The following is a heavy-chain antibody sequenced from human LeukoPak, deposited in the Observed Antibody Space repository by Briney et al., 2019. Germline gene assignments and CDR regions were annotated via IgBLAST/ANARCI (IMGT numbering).Heavy chain of an antibody. V-gene: IGHV4-34*01. D-gene: IGHD2-2*01. CDR3: ARADSRAIDYYYMDV. Sequence: SETLSLTCAVYGGSFSGYYCHWIRQPPGKGLEWIGEIDHSGSTSYNPSLKSRVTISVDTSKNQSSLKLNSVTAADTAVYYCARADSRAIDYYYMDVWGKGTTVTVSS. J-gene: IGHJ6*03. CDR2: IDHSGST. CDR1: GGSFSGYY.